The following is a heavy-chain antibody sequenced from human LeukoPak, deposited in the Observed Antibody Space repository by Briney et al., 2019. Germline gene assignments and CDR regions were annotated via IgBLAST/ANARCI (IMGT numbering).Heavy chain of an antibody. CDR3: ARNYDFWSGYNNWFDP. D-gene: IGHD3-3*01. J-gene: IGHJ5*02. CDR1: GGSISSSSYY. Sequence: SETLSLTCTVSGGSISSSSYYWGWIRQPPGKGLEWIGSIYYSRSTYYNPSLKSRVTISVDTSKNQFSLKLSSVTAADTAVYYCARNYDFWSGYNNWFDPWGQGTLVTVSS. CDR2: IYYSRST. V-gene: IGHV4-39*01.